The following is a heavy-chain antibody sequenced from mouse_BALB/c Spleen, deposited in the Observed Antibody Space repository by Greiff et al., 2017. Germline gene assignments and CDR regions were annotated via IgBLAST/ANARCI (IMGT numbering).Heavy chain of an antibody. J-gene: IGHJ3*01. V-gene: IGHV5-17*02. CDR2: ISSGSSNI. Sequence: EVQLVESGGGLVQPGGSRKLSCAASGFTFSSFGMHWVRQAPEKGLEWVAYISSGSSNIYYADTVKVRFTISRDNPKNTLFLQMTSLRSEDTAMYYCARDITTAFAYWGQGTLVTVSA. CDR3: ARDITTAFAY. D-gene: IGHD1-2*01. CDR1: GFTFSSFG.